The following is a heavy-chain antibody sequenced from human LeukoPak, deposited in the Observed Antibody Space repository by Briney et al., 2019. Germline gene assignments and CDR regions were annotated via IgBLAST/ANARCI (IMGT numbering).Heavy chain of an antibody. Sequence: TGGSLRLSCAASGFTFTAYSMTWVRQAPGKGLEWVANIKRDGSDKYYVDSVKGRLTISRDNAKNSLYLEMISLRVEDTAVYYCTRDPYDRGGYGAFDLWGLGTTITVSS. D-gene: IGHD3-22*01. J-gene: IGHJ3*01. V-gene: IGHV3-7*01. CDR1: GFTFTAYS. CDR2: IKRDGSDK. CDR3: TRDPYDRGGYGAFDL.